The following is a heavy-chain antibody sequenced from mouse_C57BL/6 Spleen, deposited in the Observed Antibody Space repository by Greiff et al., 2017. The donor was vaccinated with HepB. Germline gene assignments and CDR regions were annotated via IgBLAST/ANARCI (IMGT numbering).Heavy chain of an antibody. CDR3: ARIMRAYAMDY. D-gene: IGHD3-3*01. CDR2: INPSTGGT. J-gene: IGHJ4*01. V-gene: IGHV1-42*01. CDR1: GYSFTGYY. Sequence: EVKLVESGPELVKPGASVKISCKASGYSFTGYYMNWVKQRPEKSLEWIGEINPSTGGTTYNQKLKAKATLTVDKSSSTAYMQLKSLTSEDSAVYYCARIMRAYAMDYWGPGTSVTVSS.